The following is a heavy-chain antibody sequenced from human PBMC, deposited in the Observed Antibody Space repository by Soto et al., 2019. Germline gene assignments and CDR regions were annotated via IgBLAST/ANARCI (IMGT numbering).Heavy chain of an antibody. Sequence: QLQLQESGPGLVKPSETLSLTCTVSGDSISSDNYYCGWIRQPPGKGLEWIGSIYYTGSTYYNPPLTSRVTMSLDTSKSQFSLKLSSVTAADTAVYYCARHPGYAVPTVYATHYFNYWGQGILVTVST. CDR2: IYYTGST. CDR1: GDSISSDNYY. D-gene: IGHD2-8*01. V-gene: IGHV4-39*01. CDR3: ARHPGYAVPTVYATHYFNY. J-gene: IGHJ4*02.